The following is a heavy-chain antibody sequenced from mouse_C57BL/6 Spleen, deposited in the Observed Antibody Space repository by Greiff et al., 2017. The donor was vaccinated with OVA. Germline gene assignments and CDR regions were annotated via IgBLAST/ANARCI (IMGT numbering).Heavy chain of an antibody. J-gene: IGHJ2*01. CDR3: ARWGDGSSYVDY. CDR2: IYPGDGDT. D-gene: IGHD1-1*01. CDR1: GYAFSSSW. V-gene: IGHV1-82*01. Sequence: QVQLQQSGPELVKPGASVKISCKASGYAFSSSWMNWVKQRPGKGLEWIGRIYPGDGDTNYNGKFKGKATLTADKSSSTAYMQLSSLTSEDSAVYFCARWGDGSSYVDYWGQGTTLTVSS.